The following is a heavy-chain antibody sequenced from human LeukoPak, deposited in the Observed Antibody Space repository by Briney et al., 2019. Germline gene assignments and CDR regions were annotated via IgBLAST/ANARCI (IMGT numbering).Heavy chain of an antibody. CDR2: MNPNSGNT. CDR3: ARGQWYSSSESWFDP. CDR1: GYTFTSYD. V-gene: IGHV1-8*03. J-gene: IGHJ5*02. D-gene: IGHD6-13*01. Sequence: ASVEVSCKASGYTFTSYDINWVRQATGQGLEWMGWMNPNSGNTGYAQKFQGRVTITRNTSISTAYMELSSLRSEDTAVYYCARGQWYSSSESWFDPWGQGTLVTVSS.